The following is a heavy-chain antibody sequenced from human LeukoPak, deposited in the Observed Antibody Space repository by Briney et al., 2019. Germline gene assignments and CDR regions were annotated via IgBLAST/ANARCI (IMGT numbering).Heavy chain of an antibody. CDR1: GGSISSSSYY. D-gene: IGHD3-22*01. Sequence: SETLPLTCTVSGGSISSSSYYWGGIRQPPGKGLEWIGSIYYSGSTYYNPSLKSRVTISVDTSKNQFSLKLSSVTAADTAVYYCANYDSSGYNHAFDIGGQGTMITVSS. J-gene: IGHJ3*02. CDR2: IYYSGST. CDR3: ANYDSSGYNHAFDI. V-gene: IGHV4-39*07.